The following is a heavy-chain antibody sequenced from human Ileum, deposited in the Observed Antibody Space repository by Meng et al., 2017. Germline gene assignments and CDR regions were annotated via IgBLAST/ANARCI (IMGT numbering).Heavy chain of an antibody. D-gene: IGHD6-13*01. CDR2: MDSYGST. J-gene: IGHJ4*02. CDR3: AKIRSELATAAINY. CDR1: GFTVSSTF. V-gene: IGHV3-66*01. Sequence: VPLVDAGGYLVQPGGSLRLSCAASGFTVSSTFMSWVRQAPGKGLEWVSKMDSYGSTHYADSVKGRFTISRDSSKNTVSLQMNSLRADDTAVYYCAKIRSELATAAINYWGQGTLVTVSS.